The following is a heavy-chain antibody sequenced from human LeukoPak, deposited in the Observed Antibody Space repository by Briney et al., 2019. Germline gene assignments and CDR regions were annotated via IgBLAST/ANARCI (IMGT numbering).Heavy chain of an antibody. D-gene: IGHD2-2*01. CDR2: INYSGTT. CDR1: GGSISSGDYY. J-gene: IGHJ4*02. Sequence: SETLSLTCTVSGGSISSGDYYWSWLRQPPGKGLEWLGYINYSGTTYYNPSLRSRLTISIDTSKNQFSLKLSSVTAADTAVYYCARRYCSSTSCYLFDYWGQGTLVTVSS. V-gene: IGHV4-30-4*01. CDR3: ARRYCSSTSCYLFDY.